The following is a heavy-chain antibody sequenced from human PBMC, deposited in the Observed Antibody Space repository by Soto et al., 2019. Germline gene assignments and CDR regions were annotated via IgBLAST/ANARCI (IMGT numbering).Heavy chain of an antibody. V-gene: IGHV4-39*01. J-gene: IGHJ5*02. D-gene: IGHD1-26*01. Sequence: QLQLQESGPGLVKLSETLSLTCTVSGGSISSSSYYWGWLRQPPGKGLEWIGSIYYSGSTYYTPSLNGRATMSLVTPRDQCALTLSPVAAAVTAVYYGAVQRRWSLAPPVFDPWGQGTLVTVSS. CDR2: IYYSGST. CDR3: AVQRRWSLAPPVFDP. CDR1: GGSISSSSYY.